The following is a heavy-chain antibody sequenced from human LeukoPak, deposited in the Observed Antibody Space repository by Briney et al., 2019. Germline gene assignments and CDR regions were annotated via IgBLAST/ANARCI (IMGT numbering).Heavy chain of an antibody. V-gene: IGHV3-23*01. CDR1: EFPFTGYA. Sequence: GGSLRLSFPPFEFPFTGYAISWVARPPGKGLDGVSPISVMGGSTYYADSVMGRFTISRDNSKNTLYLQMNSLRAEDTAVYYCAKDVQEWGVRGVIITHAGDYWGQGTLVTVS. CDR3: AKDVQEWGVRGVIITHAGDY. CDR2: ISVMGGST. J-gene: IGHJ4*02. D-gene: IGHD3-10*01.